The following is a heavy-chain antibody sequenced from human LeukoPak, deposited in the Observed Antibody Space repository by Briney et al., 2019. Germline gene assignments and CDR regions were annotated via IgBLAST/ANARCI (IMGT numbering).Heavy chain of an antibody. CDR2: ISSSSSYI. V-gene: IGHV3-21*01. D-gene: IGHD2-2*01. CDR1: GFSFSSHG. Sequence: PGGSLRLSCAGSGFSFSSHGMNWVRQAQGKGLEWVSSISSSSSYIYYADSVKGRFTISRDNAKNSLYLQMNSLRAEDTAVYYCARAEYPGFDPWGQGTLVTVSS. CDR3: ARAEYPGFDP. J-gene: IGHJ5*02.